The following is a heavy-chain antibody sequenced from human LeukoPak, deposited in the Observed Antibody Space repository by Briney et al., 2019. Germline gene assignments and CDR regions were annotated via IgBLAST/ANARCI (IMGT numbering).Heavy chain of an antibody. CDR3: ARSRLVTIAAAGHNWFDP. Sequence: SETLSLTCTVSGGSISSYYWSWIRQPPGKGLEWIGYIYYSGSTNYNPSLKSRVTISVDTSKNQFSLKLSSVTAADTAVYYCARSRLVTIAAAGHNWFDPWGQGTLVTVSS. D-gene: IGHD6-13*01. J-gene: IGHJ5*02. V-gene: IGHV4-59*01. CDR1: GGSISSYY. CDR2: IYYSGST.